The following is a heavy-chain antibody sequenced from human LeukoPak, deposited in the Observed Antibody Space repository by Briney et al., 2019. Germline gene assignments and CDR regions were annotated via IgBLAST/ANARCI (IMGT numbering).Heavy chain of an antibody. CDR2: IRSKANSYAT. J-gene: IGHJ4*02. Sequence: GGSLKLSCAASGFTFSGSAMHWVRQAPGKGLEWVGRIRSKANSYATAYAASVKGRFTISRDDSKNTAYLQMNSLKTEDTAVYYCTRHGDILTGYYFDYWGQGTLVTVSS. D-gene: IGHD3-9*01. V-gene: IGHV3-73*01. CDR3: TRHGDILTGYYFDY. CDR1: GFTFSGSA.